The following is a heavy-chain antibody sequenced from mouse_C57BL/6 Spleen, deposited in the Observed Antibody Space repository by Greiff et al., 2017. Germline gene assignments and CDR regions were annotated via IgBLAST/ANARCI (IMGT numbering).Heavy chain of an antibody. V-gene: IGHV1-22*01. D-gene: IGHD2-1*01. Sequence: EVQRVESGPELVKPGASVKMSCKASGYTFTDYNMHWVKQSHGKSLEWIGYINPNNGGTSYNQKFKGKATLTVNKSSSTAYMELRSLTSEDSAVYYCAKTPYGNCVVYFDYWGQGTTLTVSS. J-gene: IGHJ2*01. CDR3: AKTPYGNCVVYFDY. CDR1: GYTFTDYN. CDR2: INPNNGGT.